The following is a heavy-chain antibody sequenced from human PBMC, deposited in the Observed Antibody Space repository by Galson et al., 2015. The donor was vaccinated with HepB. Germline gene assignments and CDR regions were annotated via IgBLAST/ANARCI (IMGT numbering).Heavy chain of an antibody. CDR1: GFTFSSYG. V-gene: IGHV3-30*02. CDR3: AKDGSHYYDSIGYYY. CDR2: IRYDGNNQ. J-gene: IGHJ4*02. D-gene: IGHD3-22*01. Sequence: SLRLSCAESGFTFSSYGMNWVRQAPGKGLGWVAFIRYDGNNQYYADSVKGRFTISRDNSKNTLYLQMNSLRAEDTAVYYCAKDGSHYYDSIGYYYWGQGTLVTVSS.